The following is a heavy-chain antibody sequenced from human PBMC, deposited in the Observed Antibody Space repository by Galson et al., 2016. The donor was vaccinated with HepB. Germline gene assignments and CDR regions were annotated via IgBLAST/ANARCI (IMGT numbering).Heavy chain of an antibody. V-gene: IGHV1-2*02. D-gene: IGHD6-19*01. J-gene: IGHJ4*02. Sequence: SVKVSCKASGYTFTGYYMHWVRQAPGQGLEWMGCINPKSGGTQNAQKFQGRITMTRDTSVSTAYMELSRLRTDDTAVFYCARESRYSSGWHPVDFWGQGTLVTVAS. CDR3: ARESRYSSGWHPVDF. CDR2: INPKSGGT. CDR1: GYTFTGYY.